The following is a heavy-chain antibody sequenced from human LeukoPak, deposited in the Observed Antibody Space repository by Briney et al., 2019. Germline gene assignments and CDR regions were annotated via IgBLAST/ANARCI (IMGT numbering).Heavy chain of an antibody. CDR2: ISAYNGNT. Sequence: GASVKVSCKASGYSFTNYGISWVRQAPGQGLEWMGWISAYNGNTNYAQKVQGRVTMTTDTSTSTAYMELRSLRSDDTAVYYCAREGAYSGTFNWFDPWGQGTLVTVSS. V-gene: IGHV1-18*01. CDR3: AREGAYSGTFNWFDP. J-gene: IGHJ5*02. CDR1: GYSFTNYG. D-gene: IGHD1-26*01.